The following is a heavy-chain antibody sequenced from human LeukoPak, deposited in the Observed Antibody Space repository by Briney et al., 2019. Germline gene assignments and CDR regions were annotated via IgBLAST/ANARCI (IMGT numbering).Heavy chain of an antibody. J-gene: IGHJ6*02. V-gene: IGHV1-18*01. CDR1: GYTFTSYG. D-gene: IGHD1-26*01. Sequence: ASVKVSCKASGYTFTSYGISWVRQAPGQGLEWMGWISAYNGNTNYAQKLQGRVTMTTDTSTSTAYMELRSLRSDDTAVYYCARSPIYLVGATIDYYYGMDVWGQGTTVTVSS. CDR3: ARSPIYLVGATIDYYYGMDV. CDR2: ISAYNGNT.